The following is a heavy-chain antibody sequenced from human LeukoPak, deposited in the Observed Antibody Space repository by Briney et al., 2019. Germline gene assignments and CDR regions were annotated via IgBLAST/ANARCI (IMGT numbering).Heavy chain of an antibody. CDR3: ARWEAAAGHDY. V-gene: IGHV4-59*01. D-gene: IGHD6-13*01. Sequence: SETLSLTCTVSGGSISSYYWSWVRQPPGKGLEWIGYIYYTGSTNYNPSLKSRLTISIDTSKNQFSLKLSSVNAADTAVYYCARWEAAAGHDYWGQGTLVTVSS. CDR1: GGSISSYY. CDR2: IYYTGST. J-gene: IGHJ4*02.